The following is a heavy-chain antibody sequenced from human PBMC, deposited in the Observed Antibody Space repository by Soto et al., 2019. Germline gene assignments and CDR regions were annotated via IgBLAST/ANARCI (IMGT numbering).Heavy chain of an antibody. V-gene: IGHV3-33*01. D-gene: IGHD5-12*01. CDR3: ARSYSGYDSVGY. CDR1: GFTFSSYG. J-gene: IGHJ4*02. CDR2: IWYDGSNK. Sequence: SLRLSCAASGFTFSSYGMHWVRQAPGKGLEWVAIIWYDGSNKYYAESVKGRFTISRENSKNTMYLQMNSLRAEDTAVYYCARSYSGYDSVGYWGQGTLVTVSS.